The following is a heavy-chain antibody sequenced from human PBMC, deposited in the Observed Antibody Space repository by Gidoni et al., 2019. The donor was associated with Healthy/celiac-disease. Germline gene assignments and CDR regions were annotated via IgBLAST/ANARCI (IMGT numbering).Heavy chain of an antibody. Sequence: QGQLVQSGAEVKKHGYSVKVSGKGAGGTFSSYAMRWVRQAPVQGLEWMGRIIPILGIANYSQKFQGRVTITADKATSTSYMELSSLRSEDTAVYYCARGPSHCSSPSCYLNAWGQGTLVTVSS. CDR3: ARGPSHCSSPSCYLNA. D-gene: IGHD2-2*01. CDR2: IIPILGIA. CDR1: GGTFSSYA. V-gene: IGHV1-69*04. J-gene: IGHJ5*02.